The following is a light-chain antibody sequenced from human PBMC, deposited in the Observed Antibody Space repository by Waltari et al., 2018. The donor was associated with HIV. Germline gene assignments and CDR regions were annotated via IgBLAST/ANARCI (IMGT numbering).Light chain of an antibody. J-gene: IGKJ2*01. Sequence: DIQMTQSPSTLSASVGTRVTITCRASQTISSRLAWYQQKPGKAPRLLISKASTLESGVPSTFSGSGSVTQFTLTISSLQPDDFATYYCQQYYSDPYTFGQGTKLEIK. CDR3: QQYYSDPYT. CDR2: KAS. CDR1: QTISSR. V-gene: IGKV1-5*03.